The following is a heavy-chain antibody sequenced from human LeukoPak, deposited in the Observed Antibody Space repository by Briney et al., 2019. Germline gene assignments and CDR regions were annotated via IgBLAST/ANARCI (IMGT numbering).Heavy chain of an antibody. CDR1: GYTFTSYG. CDR3: ARGGEYSSSSDSYYFDY. CDR2: ISAYNGNT. Sequence: ASVKVSCKASGYTFTSYGISWVRQAPGQGLEWMGWISAYNGNTNYAQKLQGRVTMTTGTSTSTAYMELRSLRSDDTAVYYCARGGEYSSSSDSYYFDYWGQGTLVTVSS. V-gene: IGHV1-18*01. D-gene: IGHD6-6*01. J-gene: IGHJ4*02.